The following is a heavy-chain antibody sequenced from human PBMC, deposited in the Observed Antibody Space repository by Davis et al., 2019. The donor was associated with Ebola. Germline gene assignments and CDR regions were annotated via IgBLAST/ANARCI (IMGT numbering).Heavy chain of an antibody. J-gene: IGHJ5*02. Sequence: AASVKVSCKASGGTFSNYTFHWVRQAPGHGLEWMGRVIPILGTADYAQRFQGRVTITADTSTHTAYMELSRLRSDDTAMYYCTRGKWFDPWGQGTLVAVSS. CDR2: VIPILGTA. CDR3: TRGKWFDP. CDR1: GGTFSNYT. V-gene: IGHV1-69*08.